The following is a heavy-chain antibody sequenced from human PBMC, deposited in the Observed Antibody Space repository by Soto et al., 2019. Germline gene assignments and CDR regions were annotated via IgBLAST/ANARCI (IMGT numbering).Heavy chain of an antibody. CDR1: GFPVSSDY. V-gene: IGHV3-53*02. CDR2: IFSGGST. Sequence: EVQLVETGGGLIQPGGSLRLSCTASGFPVSSDYMSWVRQAPGKGLEWVSVIFSGGSTYYADSVKGRFTISRDNSKNTLFLQMNSLRAEDTAVYYCARVGGRGKGMDVWGQGTSVTVSS. CDR3: ARVGGRGKGMDV. J-gene: IGHJ6*02. D-gene: IGHD3-10*01.